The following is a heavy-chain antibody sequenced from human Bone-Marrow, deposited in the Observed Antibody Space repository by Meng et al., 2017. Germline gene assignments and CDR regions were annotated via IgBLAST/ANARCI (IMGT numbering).Heavy chain of an antibody. CDR3: ARTSDTAAGYYYYYGMDV. CDR1: GGSISSYY. D-gene: IGHD5-18*01. V-gene: IGHV4-59*01. CDR2: IYYSGST. J-gene: IGHJ6*02. Sequence: SETLSLTCTVSGGSISSYYWSWIWQPPGKGLEWIGYIYYSGSTNYNPSLKSRVTISVDTSKNQFSLKLSSVTAADTAVYYCARTSDTAAGYYYYYGMDVWGQGTTVTVSS.